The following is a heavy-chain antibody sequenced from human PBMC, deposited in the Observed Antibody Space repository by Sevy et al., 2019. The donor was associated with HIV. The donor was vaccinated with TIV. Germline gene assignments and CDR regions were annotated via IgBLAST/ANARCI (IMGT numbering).Heavy chain of an antibody. CDR3: ASRGYSYGSPFDY. CDR1: GFTVSSNY. D-gene: IGHD5-18*01. V-gene: IGHV3-53*01. Sequence: GGCLRLSCAASGFTVSSNYMSWVRQAPGKGLEWVSVIYSGGSTYYADSVKGRFTISRDNSKNTLYLQMNSLRAEDTAVYYCASRGYSYGSPFDYWGQGTLVTVSS. CDR2: IYSGGST. J-gene: IGHJ4*02.